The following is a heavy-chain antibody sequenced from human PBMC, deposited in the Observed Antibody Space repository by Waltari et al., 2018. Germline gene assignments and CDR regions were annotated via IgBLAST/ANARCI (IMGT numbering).Heavy chain of an antibody. V-gene: IGHV1-69*05. J-gene: IGHJ6*02. D-gene: IGHD1-26*01. CDR2: IIPIFSTA. Sequence: QVQLVQSGAAVKKPGSSVKVSCKASGGTFSSYAISWVRQAPGQGLEWMGGIIPIFSTANDAQKFQGRVPITTDESTSTAYMELSSRSSEDTAVYYCDSQSVGAIVYYYYGMDVWGQGTTVTVSS. CDR1: GGTFSSYA. CDR3: DSQSVGAIVYYYYGMDV.